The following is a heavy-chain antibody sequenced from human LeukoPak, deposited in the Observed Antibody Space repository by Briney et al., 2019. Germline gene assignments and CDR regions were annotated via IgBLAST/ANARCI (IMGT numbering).Heavy chain of an antibody. Sequence: ASVKVSCKASGYTFTSYGISWVRQAPGRGLEWMGWISAYNGNTNYAQKLQGRVIMTTDTSTSTAYMELSRLRSDDTAVYYCASFYDSSGYYFDYWGQGTLVTVSS. D-gene: IGHD3-22*01. V-gene: IGHV1-18*01. CDR2: ISAYNGNT. J-gene: IGHJ4*02. CDR1: GYTFTSYG. CDR3: ASFYDSSGYYFDY.